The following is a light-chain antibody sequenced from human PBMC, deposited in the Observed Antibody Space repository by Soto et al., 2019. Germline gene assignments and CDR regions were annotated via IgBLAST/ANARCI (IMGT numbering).Light chain of an antibody. CDR1: QSVRSSY. CDR2: DAS. CDR3: QQYGSSPT. J-gene: IGKJ1*01. V-gene: IGKV3-20*01. Sequence: EIVLTQSPGTLSLSPGERATLSCRASQSVRSSYLAWYQQKPGQSPRLLIYDASNRVTGIPDRFSGSGSGTDFTLAISRLEPEDFALYYCQQYGSSPTFGQGTKVEIK.